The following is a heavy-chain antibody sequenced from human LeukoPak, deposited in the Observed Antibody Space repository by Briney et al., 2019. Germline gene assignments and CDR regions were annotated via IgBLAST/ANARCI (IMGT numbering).Heavy chain of an antibody. D-gene: IGHD6-19*01. Sequence: SETLSLTCAAYGGSFSGYYWSWIRQPPGKGLEWIGEINHSGSTNYNPSLKSRVTISVDTSKNQFSLKLSSVTAADTAVYYCARTPPVDQPPPQQWLSFDYWGQGTLVTVSS. CDR1: GGSFSGYY. V-gene: IGHV4-34*01. J-gene: IGHJ4*02. CDR3: ARTPPVDQPPPQQWLSFDY. CDR2: INHSGST.